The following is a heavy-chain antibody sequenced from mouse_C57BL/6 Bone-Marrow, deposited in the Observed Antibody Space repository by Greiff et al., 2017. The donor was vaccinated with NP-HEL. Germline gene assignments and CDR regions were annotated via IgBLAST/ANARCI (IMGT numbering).Heavy chain of an antibody. V-gene: IGHV5-4*01. D-gene: IGHD1-1*01. CDR1: GFTFSSYA. J-gene: IGHJ3*01. Sequence: EVQRVESGGGLVKPGGSLKLSCAASGFTFSSYAMSWVRQTPEKRLEWVATISDGGSYTYYPDNVKGRFTISRDNAKNNLYLQMSHLKSEDTAMYYCARDRPHYYGSSYAWFAYWGQGTLVTVSA. CDR3: ARDRPHYYGSSYAWFAY. CDR2: ISDGGSYT.